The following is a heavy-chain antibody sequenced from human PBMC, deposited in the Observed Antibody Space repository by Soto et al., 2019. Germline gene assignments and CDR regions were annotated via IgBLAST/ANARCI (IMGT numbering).Heavy chain of an antibody. V-gene: IGHV3-53*01. Sequence: GGSLRLSCVFSGFSVICSSIFWVRQATGKGLEWVSLMHRGGSTDNADSVKGRFTTSRDKSKNTLYLHMNGLRVEDTAVYYCARVNTTLVDHFDCWGQGTLVTVSS. CDR3: ARVNTTLVDHFDC. CDR1: GFSVICSS. D-gene: IGHD5-18*01. CDR2: MHRGGST. J-gene: IGHJ4*02.